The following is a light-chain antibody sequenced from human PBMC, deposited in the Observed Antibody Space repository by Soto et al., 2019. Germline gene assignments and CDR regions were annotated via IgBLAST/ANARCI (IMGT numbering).Light chain of an antibody. CDR1: STDVGDYNF. CDR2: EVR. CDR3: SSYTRISTVV. Sequence: QSALTQPASVSGSPGQSTTISCTGTSTDVGDYNFVFWYQQHPGKAPKLVISEVRNRPSGVSDRFSGSKSGNRAYLPISGLQPDDEADYYCSSYTRISTVVFGTGTKLTAL. V-gene: IGLV2-14*01. J-gene: IGLJ1*01.